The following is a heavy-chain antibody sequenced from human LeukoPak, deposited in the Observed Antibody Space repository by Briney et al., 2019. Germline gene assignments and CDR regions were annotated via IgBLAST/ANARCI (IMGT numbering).Heavy chain of an antibody. D-gene: IGHD3-22*01. CDR3: AKYYYDSYEGYYFDY. J-gene: IGHJ4*02. CDR1: GYTFTSYG. Sequence: GASVKVSCKASGYTFTSYGISWVRQAPGQGLEWMGWINPNSGGTNYAQMFQGRVTMTRDTSISTAYMELSRLKSDDTAVYYCAKYYYDSYEGYYFDYWGQGTLVTVSS. V-gene: IGHV1-2*02. CDR2: INPNSGGT.